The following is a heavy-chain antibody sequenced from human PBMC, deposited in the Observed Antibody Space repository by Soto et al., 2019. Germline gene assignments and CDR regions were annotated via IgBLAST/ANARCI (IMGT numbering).Heavy chain of an antibody. V-gene: IGHV4-34*01. J-gene: IGHJ4*02. CDR3: ARGHPNYGGDDGYYFDY. CDR1: GGSFSGYY. CDR2: INHSGST. D-gene: IGHD5-12*01. Sequence: QVQLQQWGAGLLKPSETLSLTCAVYGGSFSGYYWSWIRQPPGKGLEWIGEINHSGSTNYNPSLKSRVTISVDTSKNQFSLKLSSVTGADTAVYYCARGHPNYGGDDGYYFDYWGQGTLVTVSS.